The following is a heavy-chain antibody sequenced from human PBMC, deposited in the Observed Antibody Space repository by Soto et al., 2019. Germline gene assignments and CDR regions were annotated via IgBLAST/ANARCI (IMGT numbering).Heavy chain of an antibody. D-gene: IGHD3-22*01. CDR3: TPDYYDSSGYLDLYYYYGMDV. V-gene: IGHV3-15*01. CDR1: GVTCSNAW. Sequence: PXGSLILSCSASGVTCSNAWMSWVRQAPGKGLDWVGRIKSKTDGGTTDYAAPVKGRFTISRDDSKNTLYLQMNSLKTEDTAVYYCTPDYYDSSGYLDLYYYYGMDVWGQGTTVTVSS. CDR2: IKSKTDGGTT. J-gene: IGHJ6*02.